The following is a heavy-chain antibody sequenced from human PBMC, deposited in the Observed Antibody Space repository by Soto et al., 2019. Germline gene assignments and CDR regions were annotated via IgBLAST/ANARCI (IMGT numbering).Heavy chain of an antibody. Sequence: QVLLVQSGAEVKKPGSSVKVSCKASGGTFNTYSFTWVRQAPGQGLEWLGGIVPVAGRVNYAQKFRGRVTLTADESTSTGYMEISSLRSDDTAIYYCTSPSYASGFAFDPWGQGTLVTVSS. CDR1: GGTFNTYS. CDR3: TSPSYASGFAFDP. J-gene: IGHJ5*02. V-gene: IGHV1-69*01. CDR2: IVPVAGRV. D-gene: IGHD6-19*01.